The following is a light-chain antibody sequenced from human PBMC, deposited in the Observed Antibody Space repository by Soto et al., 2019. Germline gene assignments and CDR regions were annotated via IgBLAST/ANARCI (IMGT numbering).Light chain of an antibody. V-gene: IGKV3-11*01. Sequence: EIKLTQKPANVSLTAGERGTLSCRASQSVSSYLAWYQQKPGQAPRLLIYDASNRATGIPARFSGSGSGTDFTLTFSSLEPEDFAVYYCQQRSNWLGTFGQGTKVDIK. J-gene: IGKJ1*01. CDR2: DAS. CDR1: QSVSSY. CDR3: QQRSNWLGT.